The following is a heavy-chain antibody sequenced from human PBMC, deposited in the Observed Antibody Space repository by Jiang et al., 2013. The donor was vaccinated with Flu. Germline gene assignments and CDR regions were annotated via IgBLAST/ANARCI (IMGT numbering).Heavy chain of an antibody. V-gene: IGHV1-69*09. CDR1: GGIFSSYS. CDR2: LIPILDLA. D-gene: IGHD1/OR15-1a*01. J-gene: IGHJ2*01. Sequence: QLVESGAEVKKPGSSVKVSCKASGGIFSSYSTTWVRQAPGQGLEWMGGLIPILDLANYAPNFQGRVTISADKATSTAYTELSSLRSEDTAVYYCARGEMSPLEQKPYWYFDLWGRGTLVTVSS. CDR3: ARGEMSPLEQKPYWYFDL.